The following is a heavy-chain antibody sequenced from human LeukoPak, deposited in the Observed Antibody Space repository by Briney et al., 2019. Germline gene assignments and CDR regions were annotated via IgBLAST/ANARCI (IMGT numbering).Heavy chain of an antibody. CDR3: ARDLEDTASLMTTVTINWFDP. V-gene: IGHV3-21*01. Sequence: PGGSLRLSCAASGFTFSSYSMNWVRQAPGKGLEWVSSISSSGSYIYYADSVKGRFTISRDNAKNSLYLQMNSLRAEDTAVYYCARDLEDTASLMTTVTINWFDPWGQGTLVTVSS. CDR1: GFTFSSYS. D-gene: IGHD4-17*01. J-gene: IGHJ5*02. CDR2: ISSSGSYI.